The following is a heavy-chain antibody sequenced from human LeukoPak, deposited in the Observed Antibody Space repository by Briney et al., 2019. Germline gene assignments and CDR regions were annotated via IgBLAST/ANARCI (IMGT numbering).Heavy chain of an antibody. V-gene: IGHV3-23*01. Sequence: GSLRLSCAASGFTFSSYAMSWVRQAPGKGLEWVSAISGSGGSTYYADSVKGRFTISRDNSKNTLYLQMNSLRAEDTAVYYCARAGGSNTGYFDYWGQGTLVTVSS. D-gene: IGHD1-26*01. J-gene: IGHJ4*02. CDR1: GFTFSSYA. CDR3: ARAGGSNTGYFDY. CDR2: ISGSGGST.